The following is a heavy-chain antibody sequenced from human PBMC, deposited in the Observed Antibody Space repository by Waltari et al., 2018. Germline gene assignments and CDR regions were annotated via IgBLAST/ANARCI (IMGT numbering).Heavy chain of an antibody. Sequence: QVQLQESGPGLVKPSETLSLTCTVSGGSISSHYWSWIRQPPGKGLEWIGYIDYSGSTNYNPALKSRVAISVTTSKNQFSRKLSSVTAADTAVYYCARGRKDVVVVGAFDIWGQGTMVTVSS. J-gene: IGHJ3*02. CDR3: ARGRKDVVVVGAFDI. CDR1: GGSISSHY. V-gene: IGHV4-59*11. CDR2: IDYSGST. D-gene: IGHD2-15*01.